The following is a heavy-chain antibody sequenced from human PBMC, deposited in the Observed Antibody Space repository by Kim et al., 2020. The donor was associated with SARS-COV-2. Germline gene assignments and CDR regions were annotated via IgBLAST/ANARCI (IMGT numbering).Heavy chain of an antibody. D-gene: IGHD5-12*01. Sequence: GGSLRLSCAASGFTFSSYAMHWVRQAPGKGLEWVAVISYDGSNKYYADSVKGRFTISRDNSKNTLYLQMNNLRAEDTAVYYCASPHARYSGYGGYWGQGT. CDR1: GFTFSSYA. J-gene: IGHJ4*02. V-gene: IGHV3-30*04. CDR2: ISYDGSNK. CDR3: ASPHARYSGYGGY.